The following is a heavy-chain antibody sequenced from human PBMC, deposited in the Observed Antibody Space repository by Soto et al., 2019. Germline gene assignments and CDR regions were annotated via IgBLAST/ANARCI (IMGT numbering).Heavy chain of an antibody. Sequence: SGGSLRLSCAASGFTVSSNYMSWVRQAPGKGLEWVSVIYSGGSTYYADSVKGRFTISRDNSKNTLYLQMNSLRAEDTAVYYCARYYYGSGSEYYYYYYGMDVWGQGTTVTVSS. CDR2: IYSGGST. V-gene: IGHV3-53*01. D-gene: IGHD3-10*01. CDR1: GFTVSSNY. J-gene: IGHJ6*02. CDR3: ARYYYGSGSEYYYYYYGMDV.